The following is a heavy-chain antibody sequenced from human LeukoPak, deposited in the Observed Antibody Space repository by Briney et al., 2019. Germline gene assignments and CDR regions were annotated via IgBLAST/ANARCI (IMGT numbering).Heavy chain of an antibody. CDR3: ARLYGSGSLDY. CDR2: IWYDGSNE. D-gene: IGHD3-10*01. V-gene: IGHV3-33*01. CDR1: GFTFSNYG. J-gene: IGHJ4*02. Sequence: PGRSLRLSCAASGFTFSNYGMHWVRQAPGKGLEWVAVIWYDGSNEYYADSVKGRFTISRDNSKNTLYLQMNSLRAEDTAVYYCARLYGSGSLDYWGQGTLVTVSS.